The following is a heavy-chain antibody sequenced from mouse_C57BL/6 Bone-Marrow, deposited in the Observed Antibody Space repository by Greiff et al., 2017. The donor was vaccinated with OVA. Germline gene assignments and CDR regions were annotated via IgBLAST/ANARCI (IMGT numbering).Heavy chain of an antibody. V-gene: IGHV1-61*01. Sequence: QVQLQQPGAELVRPGSSVKLSCKASGYTFTSYWMDWVKQRPGQGLEWIGNIYPSDSETHYNQKFKDKATLTVDKSSSTAYMQLSSLTSEDSAVYYSARSHAFAYWGQGTLVTVSA. CDR1: GYTFTSYW. CDR2: IYPSDSET. CDR3: ARSHAFAY. J-gene: IGHJ3*01.